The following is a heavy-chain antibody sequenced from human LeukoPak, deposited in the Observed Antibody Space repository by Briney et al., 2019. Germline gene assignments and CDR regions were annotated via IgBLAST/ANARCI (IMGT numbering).Heavy chain of an antibody. CDR3: ARDPFSTVVASPIDY. CDR1: GFTFSSCD. D-gene: IGHD4-23*01. Sequence: LTGGSLRLSCAASGFTFSSCDMHWVRQAPGKGLEWVAFISYDGRKKYYADSVKGRFTISRDNSKNTVSLQMSSLRAEDRAVYFCARDPFSTVVASPIDYWGQGTLVTASS. V-gene: IGHV3-30*04. CDR2: ISYDGRKK. J-gene: IGHJ4*02.